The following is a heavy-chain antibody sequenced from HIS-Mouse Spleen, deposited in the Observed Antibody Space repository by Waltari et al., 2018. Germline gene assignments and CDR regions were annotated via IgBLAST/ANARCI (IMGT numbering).Heavy chain of an antibody. J-gene: IGHJ4*02. D-gene: IGHD6-6*01. CDR2: INPNSGGT. V-gene: IGHV1-2*02. CDR1: GYTFPGYD. CDR3: ARVYSSSWRGFDY. Sequence: QVQLVQSGAEVKKPGASVKVSCKASGYTFPGYDIHWVRQVPGQGLEGMGWINPNSGGTNYAQKFQGRVTMTRDTSISTAYMELSRLRSDDTAVYYCARVYSSSWRGFDYWGQGTLVTVSS.